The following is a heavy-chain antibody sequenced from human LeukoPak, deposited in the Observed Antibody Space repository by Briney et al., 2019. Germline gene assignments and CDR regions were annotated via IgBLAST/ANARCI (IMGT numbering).Heavy chain of an antibody. CDR1: GFTFSTSG. CDR3: AKDREGLSSGYDLEYFDY. D-gene: IGHD5-12*01. J-gene: IGHJ4*02. V-gene: IGHV3-23*01. CDR2: ISGGGGTT. Sequence: PGGSLRLSCAASGFTFSTSGMNWVRQAPGKGLEWVSAISGGGGTTYYADSVKGRFTISRDNSKNTLFLQMNSLRAEDTAVYYCAKDREGLSSGYDLEYFDYWGQGTLVTVSS.